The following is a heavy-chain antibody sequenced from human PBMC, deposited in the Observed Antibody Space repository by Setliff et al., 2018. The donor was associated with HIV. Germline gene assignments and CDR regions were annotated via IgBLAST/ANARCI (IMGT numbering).Heavy chain of an antibody. CDR2: IDGSGAT. V-gene: IGHV3-53*01. CDR1: RFAVSRNY. J-gene: IGHJ4*02. CDR3: ARAVAGYAYYFDH. Sequence: GESLKISCVVSRFAVSRNYMSWVRQTPGKGLEWVSGIDGSGATDYEDSVKGRFTISRDTAKNTLYLQMNSLRAEDTAVYYCARAVAGYAYYFDHWGQGTLVTVSS. D-gene: IGHD6-19*01.